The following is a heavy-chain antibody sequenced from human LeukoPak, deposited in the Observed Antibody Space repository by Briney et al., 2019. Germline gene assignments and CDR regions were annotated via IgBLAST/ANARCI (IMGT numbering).Heavy chain of an antibody. CDR2: ITSSSSYI. V-gene: IGHV3-21*01. CDR1: GFTFSGYA. D-gene: IGHD3-16*01. Sequence: GGSLRLSCEASGFTFSGYAVSWVRQAPGKGLEWVSSITSSSSYIYYADSVKSRFTISRDNAKNSLYLQMNSLRAEDTAVYYCARRVMIAFGGVGFYFDYWGQGNLVTVSS. J-gene: IGHJ4*02. CDR3: ARRVMIAFGGVGFYFDY.